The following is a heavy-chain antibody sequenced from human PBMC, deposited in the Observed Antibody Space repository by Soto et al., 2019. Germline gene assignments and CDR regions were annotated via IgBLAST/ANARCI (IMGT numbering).Heavy chain of an antibody. Sequence: EVQLVESGGGLVQPGGSLRFSCAASGLPFNGRGMIWVRQAPGKGLEWLSYISPGSTSKYCAGSAKGRFSISRDNARASLYLQMNSLRDDDTAVYYCATVDGPTVATMFFDYWGQGILVTVSS. D-gene: IGHD5-12*01. CDR3: ATVDGPTVATMFFDY. CDR1: GLPFNGRG. J-gene: IGHJ4*02. V-gene: IGHV3-48*02. CDR2: ISPGSTSK.